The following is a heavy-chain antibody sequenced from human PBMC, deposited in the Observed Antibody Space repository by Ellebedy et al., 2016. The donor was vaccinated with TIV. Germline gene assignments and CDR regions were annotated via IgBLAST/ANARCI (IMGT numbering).Heavy chain of an antibody. CDR3: ARAGGHYGNYGMDV. D-gene: IGHD4-17*01. CDR1: GYTFTGYY. J-gene: IGHJ6*02. V-gene: IGHV1-2*02. CDR2: INPNSGGT. Sequence: AASVKVSCKASGYTFTGYYLHWVRQAPGQGLEWMGWINPNSGGTNYAQTFQGRVTMTRDTSISTAYMELSRLRSDDTAVYYCARAGGHYGNYGMDVWGQGTAVTVSS.